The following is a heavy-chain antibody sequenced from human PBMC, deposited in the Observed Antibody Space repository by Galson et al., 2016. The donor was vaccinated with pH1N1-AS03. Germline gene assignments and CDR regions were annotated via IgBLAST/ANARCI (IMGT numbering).Heavy chain of an antibody. V-gene: IGHV3-20*03. J-gene: IGHJ4*02. CDR3: ARDFYDSSGYFKAPFDY. CDR1: GFSFEDYG. CDR2: INWLGGST. Sequence: SLRLSFAASGFSFEDYGMSWVRQAPGKGLEWVSGINWLGGSTGYADSVKGRFTISRDNAKKSLYLQMNSLRVEDTAFYYCARDFYDSSGYFKAPFDYWGQGALVTVSS. D-gene: IGHD3-22*01.